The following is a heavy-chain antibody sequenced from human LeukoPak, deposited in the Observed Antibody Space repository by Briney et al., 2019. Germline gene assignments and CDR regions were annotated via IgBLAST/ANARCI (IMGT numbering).Heavy chain of an antibody. V-gene: IGHV3-7*01. Sequence: PGGSLRLSCAASGFTFSRYYMTWVRQAPGKGLEWVANIKQDGSEKFYVDSVKGRFTISRDNAKNSLYLQMNSLRADDTAVYYCARDRRLQLWSPAGFDYWGQGTLVTASS. J-gene: IGHJ4*02. CDR3: ARDRRLQLWSPAGFDY. CDR2: IKQDGSEK. CDR1: GFTFSRYY. D-gene: IGHD5-18*01.